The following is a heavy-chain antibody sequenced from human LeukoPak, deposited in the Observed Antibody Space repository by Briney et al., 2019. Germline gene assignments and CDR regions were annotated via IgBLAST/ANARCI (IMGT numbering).Heavy chain of an antibody. CDR2: INSDGSST. V-gene: IGHV3-74*01. CDR1: GFTFSSYW. Sequence: GGSLRLSCAASGFTFSSYWMHRVRQAPGKGLVWVSRINSDGSSTSYADSVKGRFTISRDNAKNTLYLQMNSLRAEDTAVYYCARGRRRPYDFWSGSYGMDVWGQGTTVTVSS. CDR3: ARGRRRPYDFWSGSYGMDV. J-gene: IGHJ6*02. D-gene: IGHD3-3*01.